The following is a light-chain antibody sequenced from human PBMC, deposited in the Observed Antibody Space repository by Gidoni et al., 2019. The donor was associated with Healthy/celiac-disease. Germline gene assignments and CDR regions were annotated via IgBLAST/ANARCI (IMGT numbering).Light chain of an antibody. Sequence: DIQMTQSPSTLSASVGDRVTITCRASQSISSWLAWYQQKPGKAPKLLIYDASSLESGVPSRFSGSGSGTEFTLTISSLQPDDFATYYCQQYNSYSLFTFGHXTKVDIK. CDR2: DAS. J-gene: IGKJ3*01. V-gene: IGKV1-5*01. CDR3: QQYNSYSLFT. CDR1: QSISSW.